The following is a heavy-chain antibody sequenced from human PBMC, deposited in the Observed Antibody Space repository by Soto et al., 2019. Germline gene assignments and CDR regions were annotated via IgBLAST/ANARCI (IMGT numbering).Heavy chain of an antibody. CDR1: GFTFSSYE. Sequence: GGSLRLSCAASGFTFSSYEMNWVRQAPGKGLEWVSYISSSGSTIYYADSVKGRFTISRDNAKNSLYLQMNSLRAEDTAVYYCARDQLQLWFSSYYGMDVWGQGTTVTVSS. V-gene: IGHV3-48*03. CDR2: ISSSGSTI. D-gene: IGHD5-18*01. CDR3: ARDQLQLWFSSYYGMDV. J-gene: IGHJ6*02.